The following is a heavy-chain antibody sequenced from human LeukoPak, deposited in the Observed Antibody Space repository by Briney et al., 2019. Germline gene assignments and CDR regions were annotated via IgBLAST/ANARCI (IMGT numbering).Heavy chain of an antibody. CDR2: ISNDGGTK. J-gene: IGHJ6*02. V-gene: IGHV3-30*18. CDR1: GVTFSHFG. D-gene: IGHD1-26*01. CDR3: AKGSSVGGPYTGLDV. Sequence: GGSLRLSCAASGVTFSHFGMHWVRQAPGKGLEWVALISNDGGTKYYADSVKGRFTISRDISKNTLYLQMTSLRPEHAPVYYCAKGSSVGGPYTGLDVWGQGTTVIVSS.